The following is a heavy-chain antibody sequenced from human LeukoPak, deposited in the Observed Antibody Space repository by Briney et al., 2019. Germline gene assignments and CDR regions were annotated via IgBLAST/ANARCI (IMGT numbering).Heavy chain of an antibody. Sequence: SETLSLTCTVSGGSISSGGYYWSWIRQHPGKGLEWIGYIYYSGSTYYNPSLKSRVTISVDTSKNQFSLKLSSVTAADTAVYYCARGPARSSGSYYRRGFDYWGQGTLVTVSS. CDR3: ARGPARSSGSYYRRGFDY. CDR1: GGSISSGGYY. CDR2: IYYSGST. V-gene: IGHV4-31*03. J-gene: IGHJ4*02. D-gene: IGHD3-10*01.